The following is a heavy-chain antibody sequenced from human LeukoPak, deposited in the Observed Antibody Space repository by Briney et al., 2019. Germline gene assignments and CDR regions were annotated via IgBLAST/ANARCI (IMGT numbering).Heavy chain of an antibody. D-gene: IGHD3-10*01. V-gene: IGHV3-30*02. CDR1: GFSFSNYG. J-gene: IGHJ4*02. Sequence: GGSLRLSCAASGFSFSNYGMTWVRQAPGKGLEWVAFIRYDGSNKYYADSVKGRFTISRDNSKNTLYLQMNSLRAEDTAVYYCATLGITMVRGVIITSYFDYWGQGTLVTVSS. CDR2: IRYDGSNK. CDR3: ATLGITMVRGVIITSYFDY.